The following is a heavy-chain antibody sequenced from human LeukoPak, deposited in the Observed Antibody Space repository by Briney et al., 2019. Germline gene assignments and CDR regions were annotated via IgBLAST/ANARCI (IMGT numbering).Heavy chain of an antibody. CDR1: GGTYNNYA. CDR3: ARDHRGFYYGSGNYYYLDV. D-gene: IGHD3-10*01. J-gene: IGHJ6*03. Sequence: ASVKVSCKASGGTYNNYAITWVRQAPGQGLEWVGGILPVLGTSNYAQRFQGRVTITADESTGTTYMELSSLRSEDTAVYYCARDHRGFYYGSGNYYYLDVWGKGTTATVSS. CDR2: ILPVLGTS. V-gene: IGHV1-69*01.